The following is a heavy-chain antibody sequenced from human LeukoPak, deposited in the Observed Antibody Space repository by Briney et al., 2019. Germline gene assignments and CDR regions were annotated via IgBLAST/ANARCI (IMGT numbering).Heavy chain of an antibody. D-gene: IGHD6-6*01. V-gene: IGHV3-74*01. Sequence: PGGSLRLSCAASGFTFSSYWMHWVRQAPGKGLVWVSRINSDGSSTSYADSVKGRFTISRDNAKNTLYLQMNSLRAEDTAVYYCARGSIAARPKYYFDYWGQGTLVTVSS. CDR3: ARGSIAARPKYYFDY. CDR2: INSDGSST. CDR1: GFTFSSYW. J-gene: IGHJ4*02.